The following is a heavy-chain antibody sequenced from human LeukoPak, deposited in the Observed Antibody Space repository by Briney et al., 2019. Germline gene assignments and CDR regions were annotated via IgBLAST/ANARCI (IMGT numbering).Heavy chain of an antibody. Sequence: SETLSLTCTVSGGSISSYYWSWIRQPPGKGLEWIGYIYYSGSTNYNPSLKSRVTISVDTSKNQFSLKLSSVTAADTALYYCATLGQYSSTWYVDYWGQGTLVTVSS. CDR2: IYYSGST. D-gene: IGHD6-13*01. J-gene: IGHJ4*02. V-gene: IGHV4-59*01. CDR1: GGSISSYY. CDR3: ATLGQYSSTWYVDY.